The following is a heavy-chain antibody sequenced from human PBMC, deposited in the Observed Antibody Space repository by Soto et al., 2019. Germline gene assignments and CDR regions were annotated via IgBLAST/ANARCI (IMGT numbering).Heavy chain of an antibody. J-gene: IGHJ4*02. CDR2: IIPIFGTA. Sequence: QVQLVQSGAEVKKPGSSVKVSCKASGGTFSSYAISWVRQAPGQGLKWMGGIIPIFGTANYAPKFQGRDSITADESTSTAYMELSSLRSEHTSVYYCARALVNSGYLPRSYFDYRGQGSLVAVST. CDR3: ARALVNSGYLPRSYFDY. V-gene: IGHV1-69*01. CDR1: GGTFSSYA. D-gene: IGHD6-25*01.